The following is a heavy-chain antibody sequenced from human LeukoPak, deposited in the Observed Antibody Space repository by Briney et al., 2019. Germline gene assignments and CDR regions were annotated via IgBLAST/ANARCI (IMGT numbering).Heavy chain of an antibody. CDR3: ARDLLAGAYSYGYVLDY. V-gene: IGHV3-9*01. D-gene: IGHD5-18*01. Sequence: HPGRSLRLSCAASGFTFDDYAMHWVRQAPGKCLEWVSGISWNSASIGYADSVKGRFTISRDNAKNSLYLQMNSLRAEDTAVYYCARDLLAGAYSYGYVLDYWGQGTLVTVSS. CDR2: ISWNSASI. J-gene: IGHJ4*02. CDR1: GFTFDDYA.